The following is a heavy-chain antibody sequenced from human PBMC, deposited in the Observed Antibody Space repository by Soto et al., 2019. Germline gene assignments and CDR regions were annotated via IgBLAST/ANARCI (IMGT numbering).Heavy chain of an antibody. CDR2: ISWDGGST. J-gene: IGHJ6*02. D-gene: IGHD2-15*01. CDR1: GFTFDDYT. V-gene: IGHV3-43*01. CDR3: AKDRRKVYWSGGSCYYYYGMDD. Sequence: GSLRLSCAASGFTFDDYTMHWVRQAPGKGLEWVSLISWDGGSTYYADSVKGRFTISRDNSKNSLYLQMNSLRTEDTALYYCAKDRRKVYWSGGSCYYYYGMDDWGQGTTVTVSS.